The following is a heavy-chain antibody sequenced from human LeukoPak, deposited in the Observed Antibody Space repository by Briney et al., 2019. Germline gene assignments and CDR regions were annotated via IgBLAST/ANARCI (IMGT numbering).Heavy chain of an antibody. CDR1: GGSISSSSYY. D-gene: IGHD2-2*01. J-gene: IGHJ5*02. CDR2: IYYLGST. CDR3: ARLGRHCSSASCYGFDP. Sequence: PSETLSLTCTVSGGSISSSSYYWGWIRQPPGKGLEWVASIYYLGSTYYNPSLKSRVTISVDTSKNQFSLKLSSVTAADTAVYYCARLGRHCSSASCYGFDPWGQGTLVTVSS. V-gene: IGHV4-39*01.